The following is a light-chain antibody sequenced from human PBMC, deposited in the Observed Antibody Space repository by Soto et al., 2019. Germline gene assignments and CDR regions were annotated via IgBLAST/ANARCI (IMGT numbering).Light chain of an antibody. CDR1: QNVTRTF. CDR2: GAS. CDR3: HQSGSSPQA. Sequence: EIVLTQSPGTLSLSPGERVTLSCRASQNVTRTFLAWYQQKPGKAPRPLINGASSRATGIPDRSSGSGAGTDFTVTISRLEPEDFAVYYCHQSGSSPQAFGPGTKVDIK. V-gene: IGKV3-20*01. J-gene: IGKJ3*01.